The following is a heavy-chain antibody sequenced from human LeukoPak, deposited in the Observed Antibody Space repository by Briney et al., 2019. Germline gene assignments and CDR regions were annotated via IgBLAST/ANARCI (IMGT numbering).Heavy chain of an antibody. CDR1: GFTFSNYW. D-gene: IGHD5-18*01. CDR2: ISSSGSTI. J-gene: IGHJ4*02. CDR3: ARMRQRGYSYVDY. Sequence: GGSLRLSCAASGFTFSNYWMHWVRQAPGKGLEWVSYISSSGSTIYYADSVKGRFTISRDNAKNSLYLQMNSLRAEDTAVYYCARMRQRGYSYVDYWGQGTLVTVSS. V-gene: IGHV3-11*04.